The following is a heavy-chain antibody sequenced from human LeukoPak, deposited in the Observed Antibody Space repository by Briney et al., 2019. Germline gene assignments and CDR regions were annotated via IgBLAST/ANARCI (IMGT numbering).Heavy chain of an antibody. J-gene: IGHJ4*02. Sequence: SETLCLTCNVSGDSITDYYWSWIRQPPGKGLEWICFIYHSGNTNYNPSLASRVPLSLDTSKTQLSLRLTSVTAADTAVYYCAREEGIAAAGALEYWGQGILVTVSS. D-gene: IGHD6-13*01. V-gene: IGHV4-59*01. CDR1: GDSITDYY. CDR3: AREEGIAAAGALEY. CDR2: IYHSGNT.